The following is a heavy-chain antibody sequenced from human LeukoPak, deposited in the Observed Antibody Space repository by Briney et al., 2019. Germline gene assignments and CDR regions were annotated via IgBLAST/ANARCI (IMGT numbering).Heavy chain of an antibody. Sequence: GGSLRLSCAASGFTFSSYAMHWVRQAPGKGLEWVAVISYDGSNKYYADSVKGRFTIPRDNSKNTLYLQMNSLRAEDTAVYYCARFKVATPFDYWGQGTLVTVSS. CDR1: GFTFSSYA. J-gene: IGHJ4*02. V-gene: IGHV3-30-3*01. D-gene: IGHD5-12*01. CDR3: ARFKVATPFDY. CDR2: ISYDGSNK.